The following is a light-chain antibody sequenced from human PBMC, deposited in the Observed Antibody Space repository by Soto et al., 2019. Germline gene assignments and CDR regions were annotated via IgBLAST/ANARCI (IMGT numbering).Light chain of an antibody. V-gene: IGKV3-15*01. J-gene: IGKJ4*01. CDR1: QSVSRN. CDR3: QQYNNWPLT. Sequence: IVMTQSPATLSVSPWERATLSCRASQSVSRNLAWYQQKPGQAPRLLIFAAATRATGTPARFSGSGSGTEFTLTISSLQSEDFALYHCQQYNNWPLTFGGGTKVDIK. CDR2: AAA.